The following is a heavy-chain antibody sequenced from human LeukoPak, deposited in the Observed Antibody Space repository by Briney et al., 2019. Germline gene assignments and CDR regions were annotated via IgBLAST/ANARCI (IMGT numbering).Heavy chain of an antibody. CDR2: INHSGST. CDR1: GGSFSGYY. CDR3: ASGGRGRIAVAGTNAFDI. J-gene: IGHJ3*02. Sequence: SETLSLTCAVYGGSFSGYYWSWIRQPPGQGLEWIGEINHSGSTNYNPSLKSRVTISVDTSKNQFSLKLSSVTAADTAVYYCASGGRGRIAVAGTNAFDIWGQGTMVTVSS. D-gene: IGHD6-19*01. V-gene: IGHV4-34*01.